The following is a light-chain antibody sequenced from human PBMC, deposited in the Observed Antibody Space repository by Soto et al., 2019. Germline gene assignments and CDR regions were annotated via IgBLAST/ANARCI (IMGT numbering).Light chain of an antibody. CDR1: QTINRF. Sequence: DIQMTQSPSFLSASVGDRVSITCRASQTINRFLNWYQQKPGKAPRLLIHSASILESGLPSRISGSGSGTDFTLTISGLQPEDFATYDCQQTDSIPYTVGQGTKLSIK. CDR2: SAS. J-gene: IGKJ2*01. CDR3: QQTDSIPYT. V-gene: IGKV1-39*01.